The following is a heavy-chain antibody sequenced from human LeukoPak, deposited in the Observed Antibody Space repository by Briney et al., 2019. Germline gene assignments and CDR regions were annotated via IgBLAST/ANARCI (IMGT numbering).Heavy chain of an antibody. CDR2: INHSGST. J-gene: IGHJ4*02. V-gene: IGHV4-30-2*01. CDR3: AGHRLGWLRQGAPFDY. CDR1: GGSISSGGYS. D-gene: IGHD5-12*01. Sequence: SETLSLTCAVSGGSISSGGYSWSWIRQPPGKGLEWIGEINHSGSTNYNPSLKSRVTISVDTSKNQFSLKLSSVTAADTAVYYCAGHRLGWLRQGAPFDYWGQGTLVTVSS.